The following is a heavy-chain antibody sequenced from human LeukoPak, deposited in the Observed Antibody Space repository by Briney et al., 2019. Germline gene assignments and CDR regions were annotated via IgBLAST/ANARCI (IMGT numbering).Heavy chain of an antibody. J-gene: IGHJ6*03. V-gene: IGHV4-34*01. Sequence: SETLSLTCAVYGGSFSGYYWIWIRQPPGKGLEWIGEINHSGSTNYNPSLKSRVTISVDTSKNQFSLKLSSVTAADTAVYYCASGIAARLNYYYYYMDVWGKGTTVTVSS. CDR2: INHSGST. D-gene: IGHD6-6*01. CDR3: ASGIAARLNYYYYYMDV. CDR1: GGSFSGYY.